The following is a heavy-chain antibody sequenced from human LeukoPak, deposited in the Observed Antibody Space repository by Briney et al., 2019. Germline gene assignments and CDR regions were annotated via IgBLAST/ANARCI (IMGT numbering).Heavy chain of an antibody. D-gene: IGHD3-16*01. Sequence: SETLSLTCTVSGGSISSYYWSWIRQPPGKGLEWIGYIYYSGSTNYNPSLKSRVTISVDTSKNQFSLKLSSVTAADTAVYYCARGDPLIAFDIWGQGTMVTVSS. CDR1: GGSISSYY. CDR2: IYYSGST. J-gene: IGHJ3*02. V-gene: IGHV4-59*12. CDR3: ARGDPLIAFDI.